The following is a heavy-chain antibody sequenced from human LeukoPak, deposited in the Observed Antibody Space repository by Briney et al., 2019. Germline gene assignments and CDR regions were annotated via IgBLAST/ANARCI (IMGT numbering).Heavy chain of an antibody. J-gene: IGHJ4*02. Sequence: MAGGSLRLSCAASGFTFSSNYMSWVRQAPGKGLEWVSSISSSSSYIYYADSVKGRFTISRDNAKNSLYLQMNSLRAEDTAVYYCARDQGLMVYAISHYFDYWGQGTLVTVSS. CDR3: ARDQGLMVYAISHYFDY. V-gene: IGHV3-21*01. CDR2: ISSSSSYI. D-gene: IGHD2-8*01. CDR1: GFTFSSNY.